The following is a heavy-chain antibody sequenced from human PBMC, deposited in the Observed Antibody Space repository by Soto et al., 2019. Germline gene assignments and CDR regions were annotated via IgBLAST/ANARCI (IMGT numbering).Heavy chain of an antibody. CDR2: ISGSGGST. D-gene: IGHD3-10*01. CDR1: GFSFRSYA. J-gene: IGHJ5*02. V-gene: IGHV3-23*01. Sequence: PGGSLRLSCAASGFSFRSYAMSWVRQAPGKGLEWVSAISGSGGSTYYADSVKGRFTISRDNSKNTLYLQMNSLRAEDTAVYYCATDHLWFGESSHWFDPWGQGTLVTVSS. CDR3: ATDHLWFGESSHWFDP.